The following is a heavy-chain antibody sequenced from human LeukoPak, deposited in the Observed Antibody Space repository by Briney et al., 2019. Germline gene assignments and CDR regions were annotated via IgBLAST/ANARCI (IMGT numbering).Heavy chain of an antibody. Sequence: SETLSLTCTVSGGSISSYYWSWIRQPPGKGLEWIGYIYYRGSTNYNPSLKSRVTISVDTSKNQFSLKLSSVTAADTAVHYCARVVFATFDPWGQGTLVTVSS. D-gene: IGHD3-10*02. V-gene: IGHV4-59*01. J-gene: IGHJ5*02. CDR3: ARVVFATFDP. CDR1: GGSISSYY. CDR2: IYYRGST.